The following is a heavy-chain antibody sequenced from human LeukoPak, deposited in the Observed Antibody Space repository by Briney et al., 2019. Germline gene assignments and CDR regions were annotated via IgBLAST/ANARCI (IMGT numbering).Heavy chain of an antibody. V-gene: IGHV3-23*01. CDR2: ISGSGGST. CDR3: AKSQYYYDSSGSYTFDY. D-gene: IGHD3-22*01. J-gene: IGHJ4*02. CDR1: GFTFSSYG. Sequence: GGSLRLSCAASGFTFSSYGMSWVRQAPGKGLEWVSAISGSGGSTYYADSVKGRFTISRDNSKNTLYLQMNSLRAEDTAVYYCAKSQYYYDSSGSYTFDYWGQGTLVTVSS.